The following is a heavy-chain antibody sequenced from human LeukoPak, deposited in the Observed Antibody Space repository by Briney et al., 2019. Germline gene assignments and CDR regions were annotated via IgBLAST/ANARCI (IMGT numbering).Heavy chain of an antibody. V-gene: IGHV3-7*03. CDR3: ARYQVAIDY. Sequence: GGSLRLSCAASGFTFRNYWMTWVRQAPGKGLEWVANINKDGSERNYVDSVKGRFTISRDNAKNSLYLQINSLRADDTAVYYCARYQVAIDYWGQGTLVTVSS. CDR1: GFTFRNYW. CDR2: INKDGSER. D-gene: IGHD2-2*01. J-gene: IGHJ4*02.